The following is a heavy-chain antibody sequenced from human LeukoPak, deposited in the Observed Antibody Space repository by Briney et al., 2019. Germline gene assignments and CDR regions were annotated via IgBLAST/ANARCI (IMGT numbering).Heavy chain of an antibody. D-gene: IGHD3-22*01. CDR3: ARTYYYDSSGYPDY. J-gene: IGHJ4*02. CDR2: IDWDDDK. Sequence: SGPALVKPTQTLTLTCTFSGFSLSTSGMCVSWIRQPPGKALEWLARIDWDDDKYYSTSLKTRLTTSKDTSKNQVVLTMTNMDPVDTATYYCARTYYYDSSGYPDYWGQGTLVTVSS. CDR1: GFSLSTSGMC. V-gene: IGHV2-70*11.